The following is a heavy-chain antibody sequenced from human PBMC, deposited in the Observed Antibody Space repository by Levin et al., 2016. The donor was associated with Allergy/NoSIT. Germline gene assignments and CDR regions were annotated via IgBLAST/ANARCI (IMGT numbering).Heavy chain of an antibody. D-gene: IGHD1/OR15-1a*01. Sequence: WIRQPPGKGLEWIGYIYYSGSTYYNPSLKSRVTISVDTSKNQFSLKLSSVTAADTAVYYCARSLDQRNYYYYGMDVWGQGTTVTVSS. V-gene: IGHV4-30-4*01. CDR2: IYYSGST. J-gene: IGHJ6*02. CDR3: ARSLDQRNYYYYGMDV.